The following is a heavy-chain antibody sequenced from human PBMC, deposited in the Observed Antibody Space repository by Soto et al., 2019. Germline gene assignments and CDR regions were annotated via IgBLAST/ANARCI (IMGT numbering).Heavy chain of an antibody. J-gene: IGHJ5*02. CDR2: IYYSGST. CDR3: ARHWDFWSGYWTYNWFDP. Sequence: QLQLQESGPGLVKPSETLSLTCTVSGGSISSSSYYWGWIRQPPGKGLEWIGSIYYSGSTYYNPSLKSRVTISVDTSKNQFSLKLSSVTAADTAVYYCARHWDFWSGYWTYNWFDPWGQGTLVTVSS. D-gene: IGHD3-3*01. V-gene: IGHV4-39*01. CDR1: GGSISSSSYY.